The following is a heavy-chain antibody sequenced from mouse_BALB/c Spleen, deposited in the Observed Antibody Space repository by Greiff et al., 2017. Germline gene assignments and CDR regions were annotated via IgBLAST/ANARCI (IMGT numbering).Heavy chain of an antibody. Sequence: EVQLVESGGGLVKPGGSLKLSCAASGFTFSSYAMSWVRQTPEKRLEWVASISSGGSTYYPDSVKGRFTISRDNARNILYLQMSSLRSEDTAMYYCARWHDGSSYVRYFDVWGEGTTVTVSS. J-gene: IGHJ1*01. CDR1: GFTFSSYA. D-gene: IGHD1-1*01. CDR3: ARWHDGSSYVRYFDV. CDR2: ISSGGST. V-gene: IGHV5-6-5*01.